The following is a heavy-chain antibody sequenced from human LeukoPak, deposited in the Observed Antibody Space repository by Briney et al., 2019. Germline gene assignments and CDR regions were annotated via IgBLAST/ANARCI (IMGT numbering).Heavy chain of an antibody. CDR1: GFTFSSYA. V-gene: IGHV3-30-3*01. CDR2: ISYDGSNK. Sequence: GRSLRLSCAASGFTFSSYAMHWVRQAPGKGLEWVAVISYDGSNKYYADSVKGRFTISRDNSKNTLYLQMNSLRAEDTAVYYCAREGRYYYDSSGFDYWGQGTLVTASS. CDR3: AREGRYYYDSSGFDY. D-gene: IGHD3-22*01. J-gene: IGHJ4*02.